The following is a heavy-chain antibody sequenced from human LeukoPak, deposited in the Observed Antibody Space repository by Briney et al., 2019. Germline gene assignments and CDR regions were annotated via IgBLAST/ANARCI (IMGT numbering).Heavy chain of an antibody. D-gene: IGHD2-15*01. CDR1: GFTFRIYA. CDR3: AKARPLDIVVVVTAYDS. Sequence: PGGSLGLSCAGSGFTFRIYAMSWVRQAPGKGLEWVSAISASGGSTYYADSVKGRFTISRDNSKNTLYLQVNSLRAEDTAVYYCAKARPLDIVVVVTAYDSWGQGTLVTVSS. V-gene: IGHV3-23*01. CDR2: ISASGGST. J-gene: IGHJ5*01.